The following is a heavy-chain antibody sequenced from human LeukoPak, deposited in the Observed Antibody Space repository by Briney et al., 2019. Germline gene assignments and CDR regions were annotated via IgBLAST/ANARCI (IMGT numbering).Heavy chain of an antibody. CDR1: GYTFTGYY. D-gene: IGHD1-26*01. CDR2: INPNSGGT. Sequence: ASVKVSCKASGYTFTGYYMHWVRQAPGQGLEWMGWINPNSGGTNYAQKFQGRVTMTRDTSISTAYMELSRLRSDDTAVYYCARGQPEQYSGSYPHFDYWGQGTLVTVSS. V-gene: IGHV1-2*02. J-gene: IGHJ4*02. CDR3: ARGQPEQYSGSYPHFDY.